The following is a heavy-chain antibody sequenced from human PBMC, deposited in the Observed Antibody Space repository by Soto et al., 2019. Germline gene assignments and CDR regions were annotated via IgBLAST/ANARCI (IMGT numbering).Heavy chain of an antibody. V-gene: IGHV3-48*01. CDR3: ARDLYKWKNWPRDY. CDR1: GFTFSSYS. D-gene: IGHD1-20*01. Sequence: GGSLRLSCAASGFTFSSYSMNWVRQAPGKGLEWVSYISSSSSTIYYADSVKGRFTISRDNAKNSLYLQMNSLRAEDTAVYYCARDLYKWKNWPRDYWGQGTLVTVSS. J-gene: IGHJ4*02. CDR2: ISSSSSTI.